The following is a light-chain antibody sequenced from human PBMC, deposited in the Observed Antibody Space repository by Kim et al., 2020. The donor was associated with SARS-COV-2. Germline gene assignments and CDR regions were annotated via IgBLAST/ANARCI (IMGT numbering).Light chain of an antibody. CDR1: ISEVGGYSY. Sequence: GPSVTIACTGTISEVGGYSYVSWYQPHPGKAPKLMIYDVSKRPSGVPDRFFGSKSGNTASLTISGLQAEDEADYYCCSYAGSYTWVFGGGTQLTVL. J-gene: IGLJ3*02. CDR2: DVS. CDR3: CSYAGSYTWV. V-gene: IGLV2-11*02.